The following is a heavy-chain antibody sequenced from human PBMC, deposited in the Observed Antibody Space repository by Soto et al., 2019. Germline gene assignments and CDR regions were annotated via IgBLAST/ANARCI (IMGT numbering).Heavy chain of an antibody. Sequence: QLQLHESGPGLVKPSETLSLICTVSGVSISNTSYYWGWIRQPPGKRLEWIGTIYYSGTTYYNPSLKGRVTITVDTSKNHFSLKLTSVTAADTAVYYCARHGSYWGQGTLVTVSS. CDR1: GVSISNTSYY. J-gene: IGHJ4*02. CDR2: IYYSGTT. CDR3: ARHGSY. V-gene: IGHV4-39*01.